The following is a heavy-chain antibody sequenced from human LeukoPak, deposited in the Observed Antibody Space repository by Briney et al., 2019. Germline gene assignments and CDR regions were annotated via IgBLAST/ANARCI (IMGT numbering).Heavy chain of an antibody. J-gene: IGHJ4*02. CDR1: GYIFTGYY. Sequence: GASVKVSCKASGYIFTGYYMHWVRQAPGQGLEWMGWINPDSGGTNYAQKFQGRVTMTRDTSISTAYLELSWLRSDDTAVYSCARLRSYDYVWGSFDYWGQGTLVTVSS. CDR3: ARLRSYDYVWGSFDY. D-gene: IGHD3-16*01. V-gene: IGHV1-2*02. CDR2: INPDSGGT.